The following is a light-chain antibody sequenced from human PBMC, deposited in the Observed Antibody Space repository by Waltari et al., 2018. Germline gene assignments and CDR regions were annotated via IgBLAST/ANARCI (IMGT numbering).Light chain of an antibody. V-gene: IGKV1-33*01. CDR3: QQYDNLPFT. Sequence: DMQMTQSPSSLSASVGDTVNITCQASQDISNYLNWYQQKPGKAPKLLIYDASNLETGVPSRFSGSGSGTDFTFTISSLQPEDTATYYCQQYDNLPFTFGQGTRLEIK. CDR1: QDISNY. J-gene: IGKJ5*01. CDR2: DAS.